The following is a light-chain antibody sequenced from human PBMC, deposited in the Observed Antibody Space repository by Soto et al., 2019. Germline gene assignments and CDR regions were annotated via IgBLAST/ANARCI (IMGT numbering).Light chain of an antibody. Sequence: DIQMTQSPSSLSASVGDRVTITCRASQGIGNDLGWYQQKPGKVPKRLIYAASSLQSGVPSRFSGSGSGTEFTPTITTLQPEDFATYYCQQHNYYPLSFGGGTKVEIK. J-gene: IGKJ4*01. CDR2: AAS. V-gene: IGKV1-17*01. CDR1: QGIGND. CDR3: QQHNYYPLS.